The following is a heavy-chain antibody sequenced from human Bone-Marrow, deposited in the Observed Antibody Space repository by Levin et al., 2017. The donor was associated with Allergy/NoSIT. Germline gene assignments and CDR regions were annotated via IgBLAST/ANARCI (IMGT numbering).Heavy chain of an antibody. D-gene: IGHD3/OR15-3a*01. CDR3: AKVRRGLDAFDI. CDR2: ISGSDYTT. CDR1: GFMFSSSA. Sequence: GGSLRLSCAASGFMFSSSAMSWVRQAPGKGLEWVSSISGSDYTTYYTDSVKGRLTIPRDNSKNTIYLQMDSLRAEDTAIYYCAKVRRGLDAFDIWGQGTMVTVSS. J-gene: IGHJ3*02. V-gene: IGHV3-23*01.